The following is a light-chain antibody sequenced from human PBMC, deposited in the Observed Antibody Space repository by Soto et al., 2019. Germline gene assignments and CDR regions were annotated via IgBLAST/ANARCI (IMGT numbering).Light chain of an antibody. CDR1: QSVLYSSNNKNY. CDR2: WAS. CDR3: QEYESTPPT. V-gene: IGKV4-1*01. J-gene: IGKJ2*01. Sequence: DIVMTQSPDSLAVSLGERATINCKSSQSVLYSSNNKNYVAWYQQRPGQPPKLLIYWASTRESVVPDRYSGSGSGTDSTLTITSLQAEAVAVYYCQEYESTPPTFGQGTKLEI.